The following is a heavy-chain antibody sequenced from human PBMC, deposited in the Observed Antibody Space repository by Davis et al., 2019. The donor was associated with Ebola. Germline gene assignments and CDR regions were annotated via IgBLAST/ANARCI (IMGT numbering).Heavy chain of an antibody. D-gene: IGHD3-22*01. CDR2: MNPNSGNT. Sequence: AASVKVSCKASEYSFTSYDINWVRQATGQGLEWMGWMNPNSGNTYYAQKFQGRVTMTRNTSTNTAYMELSGLTSEDTAVYYCARVITMIVAGSWFDPWGQGTLVTVSS. CDR3: ARVITMIVAGSWFDP. J-gene: IGHJ5*02. V-gene: IGHV1-8*01. CDR1: EYSFTSYD.